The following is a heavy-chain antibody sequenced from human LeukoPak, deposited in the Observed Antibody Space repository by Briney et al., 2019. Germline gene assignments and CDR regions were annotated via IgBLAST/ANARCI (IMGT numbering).Heavy chain of an antibody. D-gene: IGHD3-10*01. CDR3: TRLGSMVRGAKYDY. V-gene: IGHV3-73*01. J-gene: IGHJ4*02. CDR1: GFTFSGSA. CDR2: IRGKANSYAT. Sequence: GGSLRLSCAASGFTFSGSAMHWVRQASGKGLEWVGRIRGKANSYATAYAASVKGRFTISRDDSKNTVYLQMNSLKTEDTAVYYCTRLGSMVRGAKYDYWGQGTLVTVSS.